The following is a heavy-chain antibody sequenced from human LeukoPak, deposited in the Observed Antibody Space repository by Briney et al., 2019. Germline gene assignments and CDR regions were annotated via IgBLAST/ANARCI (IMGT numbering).Heavy chain of an antibody. CDR3: ARDDYGDYGGTDFFDY. D-gene: IGHD4-17*01. V-gene: IGHV3-48*01. Sequence: VGSLRLSCAASGFTFSDYSMNWVRQAPGKGLEWVSKISSGSSSIYYADSVKGRFTISKDNAKSSLYLQINSLRAEDTAVYYCARDDYGDYGGTDFFDYWGQGILVTVSS. J-gene: IGHJ4*02. CDR2: ISSGSSSI. CDR1: GFTFSDYS.